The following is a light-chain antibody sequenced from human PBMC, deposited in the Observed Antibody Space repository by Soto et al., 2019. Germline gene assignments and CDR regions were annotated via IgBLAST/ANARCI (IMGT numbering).Light chain of an antibody. CDR2: GAS. V-gene: IGKV3-20*01. CDR3: QQSHSIPPT. CDR1: QSVRSSY. J-gene: IGKJ3*01. Sequence: EIVMTQSPGTLSLSPGERATLSCGASQSVRSSYLAWYQQKPGQAPRLLIYGASSRATGIPDRFSGSGSGTDFTLTISRLEPEDFATYFCQQSHSIPPTFGPGTKVDIK.